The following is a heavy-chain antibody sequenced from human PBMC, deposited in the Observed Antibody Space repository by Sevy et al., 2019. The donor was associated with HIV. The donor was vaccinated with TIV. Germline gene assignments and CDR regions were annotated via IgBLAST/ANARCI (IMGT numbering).Heavy chain of an antibody. CDR1: GFSLSTTGVG. Sequence: SGPTLVNPTQTLTLTCTFSGFSLSTTGVGVGWIRQPPGKALEWLALNYWDDDKRYSPSLKSRLTVTKDTSKNQVVLTMTNMDPVDTATYYCAHRSVGRDILDYWGHGTLVTVSS. CDR2: NYWDDDK. J-gene: IGHJ4*01. CDR3: AHRSVGRDILDY. D-gene: IGHD2-15*01. V-gene: IGHV2-5*02.